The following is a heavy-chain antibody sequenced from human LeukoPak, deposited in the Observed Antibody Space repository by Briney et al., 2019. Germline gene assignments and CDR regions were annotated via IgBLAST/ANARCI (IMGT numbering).Heavy chain of an antibody. V-gene: IGHV3-21*01. J-gene: IGHJ4*02. D-gene: IGHD2-15*01. CDR3: AKRGLRFGYCNGGSCLKPYYFDS. CDR1: GFTFSNHW. Sequence: GGSLRLSCAASGFTFSNHWMSWVRQAPGKGLEWVSSISSSSSYIYYADSVKGRFTISRDNAKNSLYLQMNSLRAEDTAVYYCAKRGLRFGYCNGGSCLKPYYFDSWGQGTLVTVSS. CDR2: ISSSSSYI.